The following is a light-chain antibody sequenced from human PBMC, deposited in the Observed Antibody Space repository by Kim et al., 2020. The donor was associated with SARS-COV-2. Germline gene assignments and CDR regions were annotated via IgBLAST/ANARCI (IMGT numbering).Light chain of an antibody. CDR3: LLYYGGAQPWV. CDR2: NTD. CDR1: TGAVTSANY. V-gene: IGLV7-43*01. J-gene: IGLJ3*02. Sequence: GTVTLTCASSTGAVTSANYPNWFQQKPGQPPRALIYNTDKKHSWTPARFSGSLLGDKAALTLSGVQPEDEADYYCLLYYGGAQPWVFGGGSKVTVL.